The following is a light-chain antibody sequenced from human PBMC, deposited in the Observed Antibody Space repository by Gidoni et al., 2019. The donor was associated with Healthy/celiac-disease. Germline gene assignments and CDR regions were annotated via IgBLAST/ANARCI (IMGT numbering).Light chain of an antibody. Sequence: SYELTQPPSVSVSPGQTARITCSGDALPKQYAYWYQKKPGQAPVLVIYKDSERPSGIPARFSGSSSGTTVTLTISGVQAEDEADYYGQSADSSGTWVFGGGTKLTVL. CDR3: QSADSSGTWV. CDR1: ALPKQY. V-gene: IGLV3-25*02. CDR2: KDS. J-gene: IGLJ3*02.